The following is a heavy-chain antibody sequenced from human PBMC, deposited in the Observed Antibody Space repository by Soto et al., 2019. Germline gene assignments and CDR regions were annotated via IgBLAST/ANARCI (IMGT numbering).Heavy chain of an antibody. CDR1: GGSISSGDYY. CDR2: IYYSGST. D-gene: IGHD3-22*01. Sequence: PSETLSLTCTVSGGSISSGDYYWSWIRQPPGKGLEWIGYIYYSGSTYYNPSLKSRVTISVDKSKNQFSLKLSSVTAADTAVYYCAYSGVVVIIGGGAPASGYGMDVWGQGTTVTVSS. CDR3: AYSGVVVIIGGGAPASGYGMDV. J-gene: IGHJ6*02. V-gene: IGHV4-30-4*01.